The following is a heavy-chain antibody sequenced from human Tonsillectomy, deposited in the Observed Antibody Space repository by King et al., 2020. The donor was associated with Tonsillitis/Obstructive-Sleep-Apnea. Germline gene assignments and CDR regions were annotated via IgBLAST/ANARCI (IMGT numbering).Heavy chain of an antibody. J-gene: IGHJ4*02. CDR2: IDWDDDK. CDR3: ARTHCSSTSCSIDY. D-gene: IGHD2-2*01. CDR1: GFSLSTSGMC. V-gene: IGHV2-70*11. Sequence: VTLKDSGPALVKPTQTLTLTCTFSGFSLSTSGMCVSWIRQPPGKALEWLAGIDWDDDKYYSTSLKTWLAISKDTSKNQVILTMTNMDPVDTATYYCARTHCSSTSCSIDYWGQGTLVIVSS.